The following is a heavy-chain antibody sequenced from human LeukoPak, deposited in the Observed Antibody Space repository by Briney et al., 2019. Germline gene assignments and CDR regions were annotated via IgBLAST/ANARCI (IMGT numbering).Heavy chain of an antibody. Sequence: PGGSLRLSCAASGFTFSNAWMSWVRQAPGKGLEWVGRIKSKTDGGTTDYAAPVKGRFTISRDDSKNTLHLQMNSLKTEDTAVYYCTTIAAAGLLDHWGQGTLVTVSS. CDR2: IKSKTDGGTT. CDR3: TTIAAAGLLDH. D-gene: IGHD6-13*01. J-gene: IGHJ4*02. V-gene: IGHV3-15*01. CDR1: GFTFSNAW.